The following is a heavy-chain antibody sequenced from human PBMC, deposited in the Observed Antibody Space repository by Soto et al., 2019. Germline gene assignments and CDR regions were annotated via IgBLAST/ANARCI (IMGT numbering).Heavy chain of an antibody. D-gene: IGHD6-19*01. V-gene: IGHV3-48*02. Sequence: GGSLRLSCAASGFTFSTYTMNWVRQAPGKRLEWFSYISSSSSTIYYADSAKGRFTISRDNAKNSLYLQMNSLRDEDTAVYYCARGDDSSGWYNYFDYWGQGTLVTVSS. J-gene: IGHJ4*02. CDR1: GFTFSTYT. CDR2: ISSSSSTI. CDR3: ARGDDSSGWYNYFDY.